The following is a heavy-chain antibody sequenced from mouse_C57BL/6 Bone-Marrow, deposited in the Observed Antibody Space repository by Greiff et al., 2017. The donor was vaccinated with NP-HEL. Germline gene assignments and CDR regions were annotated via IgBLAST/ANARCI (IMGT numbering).Heavy chain of an antibody. Sequence: VQLQQSGPVLVKPGASVKMSCKASGYTFTDYYMNWVKQSHGKSLEWIGVINPYNGGTSYNQKFKGKATLTVDKSSSTAYMELNSLTSENSAVYYCTRYSGSYAMDYWGQGTSVTVSS. CDR2: INPYNGGT. D-gene: IGHD1-1*02. J-gene: IGHJ4*01. V-gene: IGHV1-19*01. CDR3: TRYSGSYAMDY. CDR1: GYTFTDYY.